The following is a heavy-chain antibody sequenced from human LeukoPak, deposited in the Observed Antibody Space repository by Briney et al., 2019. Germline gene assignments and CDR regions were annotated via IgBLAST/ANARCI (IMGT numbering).Heavy chain of an antibody. CDR3: AGDKTTGGWYEFDY. CDR2: IYRGGST. D-gene: IGHD6-19*01. V-gene: IGHV3-53*01. J-gene: IGHJ4*02. Sequence: GGSLRLSCAASGFTFSSYSMNWVRQAPGKGLEWVSVIYRGGSTYYADSVKGRFTISRDTSKNTVSLQMNSLRAEDTAVYYCAGDKTTGGWYEFDYWGQGTLVTVSS. CDR1: GFTFSSYS.